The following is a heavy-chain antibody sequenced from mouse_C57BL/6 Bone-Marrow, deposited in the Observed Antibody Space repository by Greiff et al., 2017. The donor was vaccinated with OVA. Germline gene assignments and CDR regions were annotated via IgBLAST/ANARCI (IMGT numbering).Heavy chain of an antibody. J-gene: IGHJ2*01. Sequence: EVKLQESGPGLVKPSQSLSLTCSVTGYSITSGYYWNWIRQFPGNKLEWMGYISYDGSNNYNPSLKNRISITRDTSKNQFFLKLNSVTTEDTATYYCARDPGSSYTDYWGQGTTLTVSS. D-gene: IGHD1-1*01. CDR3: ARDPGSSYTDY. CDR2: ISYDGSN. V-gene: IGHV3-6*01. CDR1: GYSITSGYY.